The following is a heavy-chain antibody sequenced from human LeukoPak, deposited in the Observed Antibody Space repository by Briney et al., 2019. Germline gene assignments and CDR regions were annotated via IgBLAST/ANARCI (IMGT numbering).Heavy chain of an antibody. CDR3: ARDKDSSSWYGNWFDP. CDR2: ISSNGGST. CDR1: GFTFSSYA. D-gene: IGHD6-13*01. J-gene: IGHJ5*02. V-gene: IGHV3-64*01. Sequence: GGSLRLSCAASGFTFSSYAMHWVRQAPGKELEYVSAISSNGGSTYYANSVKGRFTISRDNSKNTLYLQMGSLRAEGMAVYYCARDKDSSSWYGNWFDPWGQGTLVTVSS.